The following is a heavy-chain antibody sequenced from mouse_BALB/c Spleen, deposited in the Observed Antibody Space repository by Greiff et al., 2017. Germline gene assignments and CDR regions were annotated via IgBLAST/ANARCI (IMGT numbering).Heavy chain of an antibody. CDR2: INPSSGYT. J-gene: IGHJ2*01. CDR1: GYTFASYT. Sequence: VKLQESAAELARPGASVKMSCKASGYTFASYTMHWVKQRPGQGLEWIGYINPSSGYTEYNQKFKDKTTLTADKSSSTAYMQLSSLTSEDSAVYYCARSGITTATPFDYWGQGTTLTVSS. CDR3: ARSGITTATPFDY. D-gene: IGHD1-2*01. V-gene: IGHV1-4*02.